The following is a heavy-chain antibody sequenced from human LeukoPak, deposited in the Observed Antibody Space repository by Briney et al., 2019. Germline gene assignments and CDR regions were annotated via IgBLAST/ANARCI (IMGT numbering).Heavy chain of an antibody. CDR3: AKGGSRHYDILTGYYPSYYFDY. V-gene: IGHV3-23*01. J-gene: IGHJ4*02. CDR2: ISGSGGGT. CDR1: GFTFSSYA. Sequence: AGGSLRLSCAASGFTFSSYAMSWVRQAPGKGLEWVSAISGSGGGTYYADSVKGRFTISRDNSKNTLYLQMNSLRAEDTAVYYCAKGGSRHYDILTGYYPSYYFDYWGQGTLVTVSS. D-gene: IGHD3-9*01.